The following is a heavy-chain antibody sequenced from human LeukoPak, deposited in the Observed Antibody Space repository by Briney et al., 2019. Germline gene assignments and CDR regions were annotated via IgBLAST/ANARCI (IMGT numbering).Heavy chain of an antibody. CDR3: AKDMGGDYHGSGSYSPFDY. D-gene: IGHD3-10*01. V-gene: IGHV3-9*01. Sequence: PGGSLRLSCAASGFTFDDYAMHWVRQAPGKGLEWVSGISWNSGSIGYADSVKGRFTISRDNAKNSLYLQMNSLRAEDTALYYCAKDMGGDYHGSGSYSPFDYWGQGTLVTVSS. J-gene: IGHJ4*02. CDR2: ISWNSGSI. CDR1: GFTFDDYA.